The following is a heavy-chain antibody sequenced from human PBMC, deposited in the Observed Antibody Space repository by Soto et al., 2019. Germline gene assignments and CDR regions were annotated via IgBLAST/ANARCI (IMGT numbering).Heavy chain of an antibody. J-gene: IGHJ4*02. CDR1: GYSFTSYG. Sequence: QVQLVQSGAEVKKPGASVKVSCKASGYSFTSYGISWVRQAPGQGLDWMGWISAYNGNTKYAQDVQGRVTMTTDTSTSTAYMELRSLRSDDTAMYYCARGWGYDSTDYYYAYWGQGTLVIVSS. V-gene: IGHV1-18*04. D-gene: IGHD3-22*01. CDR3: ARGWGYDSTDYYYAY. CDR2: ISAYNGNT.